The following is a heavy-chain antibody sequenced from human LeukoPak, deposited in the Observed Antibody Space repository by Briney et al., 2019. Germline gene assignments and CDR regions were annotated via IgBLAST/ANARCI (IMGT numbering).Heavy chain of an antibody. D-gene: IGHD2-15*01. Sequence: GGSLRLSCAASGFTFSRYWMHWVRQAPGKGLEWISYIRSSSSSIYYADSVKGRFTISGDSAKSSLYLQMNSLRDEDTAVYYCARDSRYSFDYWGQGTLVTVSS. J-gene: IGHJ4*02. CDR3: ARDSRYSFDY. V-gene: IGHV3-48*02. CDR1: GFTFSRYW. CDR2: IRSSSSSI.